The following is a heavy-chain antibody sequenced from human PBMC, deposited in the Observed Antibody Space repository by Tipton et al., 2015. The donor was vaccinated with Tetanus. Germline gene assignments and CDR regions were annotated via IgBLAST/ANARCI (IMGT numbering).Heavy chain of an antibody. V-gene: IGHV1-18*01. D-gene: IGHD6-19*01. CDR1: GYTFTNYG. CDR2: DSGYSGNT. Sequence: QVQLVQSGAEAKKPGASVKVSCKGSGYTFTNYGINWVRQAPGQGLEWMGWDSGYSGNTIYARKVQGRVTMTTDTSTNTAYLELRSLRSDDTAVYFCARLVKQWLVPEDYWGQGTLVTVS. CDR3: ARLVKQWLVPEDY. J-gene: IGHJ4*02.